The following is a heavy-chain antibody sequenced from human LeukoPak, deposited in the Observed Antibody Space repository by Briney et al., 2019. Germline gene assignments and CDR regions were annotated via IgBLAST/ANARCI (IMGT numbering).Heavy chain of an antibody. D-gene: IGHD5-18*01. CDR1: GFTFSSYW. Sequence: GGSLRLSCAASGFTFSSYWMHWVRQAPGKGLVWVSRINSDGSSTSYADSVKGRFTISRDNAKNTLYLQKNSLRAEDTAVYYCARDQGYTYAVGYWGQGTLVTVSS. CDR3: ARDQGYTYAVGY. J-gene: IGHJ4*02. V-gene: IGHV3-74*01. CDR2: INSDGSST.